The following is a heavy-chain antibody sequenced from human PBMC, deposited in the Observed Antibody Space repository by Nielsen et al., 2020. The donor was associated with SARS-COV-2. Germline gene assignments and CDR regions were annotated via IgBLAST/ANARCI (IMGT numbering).Heavy chain of an antibody. CDR2: ISGSGGST. J-gene: IGHJ6*02. Sequence: SLKISCAASGFTFDDYAMHWVRQAPGKGLEWVSGISGSGGSTYYADSVKGRFTISRDNSKNTLYLQMNSLRAEDTALYYCAKDIDGGSYGMDVWGQGTTVTVSS. CDR1: GFTFDDYA. V-gene: IGHV3-9*01. D-gene: IGHD3-9*01. CDR3: AKDIDGGSYGMDV.